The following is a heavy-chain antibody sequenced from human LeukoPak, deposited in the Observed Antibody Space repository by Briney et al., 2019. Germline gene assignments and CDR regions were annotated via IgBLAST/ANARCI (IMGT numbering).Heavy chain of an antibody. CDR2: TSWDDDG. V-gene: IGHV2-5*02. J-gene: IGHJ4*02. D-gene: IGHD2-21*01. Sequence: SGPPLVKPTQTLTLTCKFSGFSLRTGAVGVGWVRRPPGKALDWLAVTSWDDDGQYSPSLKHRVSITKDASKEQVVLTMTNMDAADTGTYYCVHTSFVRFERKGYYFDFWGQGLLVTVSS. CDR3: VHTSFVRFERKGYYFDF. CDR1: GFSLRTGAVG.